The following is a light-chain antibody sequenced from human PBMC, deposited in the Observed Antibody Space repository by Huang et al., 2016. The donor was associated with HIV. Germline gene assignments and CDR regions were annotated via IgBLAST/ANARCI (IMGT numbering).Light chain of an antibody. CDR3: QQYGNSPLT. V-gene: IGKV3-20*01. J-gene: IGKJ4*01. CDR1: QSVSDSY. CDR2: GAS. Sequence: EIVLTQSPGTLSLSPGERATLSSRASQSVSDSYLAGYQQKPGQAPRHLIYGASSRATGIPDRFSGSGSGTDFTLTISRLEPEDFAVYYCQQYGNSPLTFGGGTKVEIK.